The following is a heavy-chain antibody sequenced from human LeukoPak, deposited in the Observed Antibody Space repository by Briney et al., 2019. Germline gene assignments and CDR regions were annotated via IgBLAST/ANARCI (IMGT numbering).Heavy chain of an antibody. Sequence: GGSLRLSCAASGFTFSSYSMNWVRQAPGKGLEWVSSISSSSSYIYYADSVKGRFTISRDNAKNSLYLQMNSLRAEDTAVYYCARGPRQNDYGDYPDPIYFQHWSQGTLVTVSS. D-gene: IGHD4-17*01. J-gene: IGHJ1*01. CDR2: ISSSSSYI. CDR3: ARGPRQNDYGDYPDPIYFQH. CDR1: GFTFSSYS. V-gene: IGHV3-21*01.